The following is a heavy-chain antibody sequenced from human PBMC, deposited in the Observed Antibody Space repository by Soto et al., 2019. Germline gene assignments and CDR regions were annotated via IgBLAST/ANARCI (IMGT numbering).Heavy chain of an antibody. J-gene: IGHJ6*03. D-gene: IGHD6-19*01. CDR3: SMHAGRAEAGVEYYYYYIYV. CDR1: GGSIHSSSYY. V-gene: IGHV4-39*01. Sequence: QLQLQESGPGLVKPSGTLSLTCTVSGGSIHSSSYYWGWIRQPPGKGLEWIGSIYYSGSTYYNQSLTSLVPIFIDAAKNHLSLRVSTLSAGYTSVYYGSMHAGRAEAGVEYYYYYIYVRSKGTTVIFCS. CDR2: IYYSGST.